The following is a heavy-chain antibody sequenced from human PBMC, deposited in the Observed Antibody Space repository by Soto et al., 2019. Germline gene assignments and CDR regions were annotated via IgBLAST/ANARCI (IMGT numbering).Heavy chain of an antibody. D-gene: IGHD2-8*01. CDR1: AFTSSTYA. V-gene: IGHV3-64*01. CDR2: ISSNGRST. CDR3: ARDRCTNGVCYAPSDY. Sequence: GGSLRLSCSTSAFTSSTYAMHWVRQAPGKGLEYVSAISSNGRSTYYANPVKGRFTISRDNSKNTLYLQMDSLRAEDMAVYYCARDRCTNGVCYAPSDYWGQGTLVTVSS. J-gene: IGHJ4*02.